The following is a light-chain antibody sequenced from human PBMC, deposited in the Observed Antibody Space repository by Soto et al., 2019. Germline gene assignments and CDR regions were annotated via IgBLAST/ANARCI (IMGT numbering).Light chain of an antibody. CDR3: QQYNNWPYT. CDR2: GAS. J-gene: IGKJ2*01. CDR1: QSVSSN. V-gene: IGKV3-15*01. Sequence: EIVMTQSPATLSVSPGERAALSCRASQSVSSNFAWYQQKPGQAPRLLIYGASTRATGIPARFSGSGSGTEFTRTISSLQFEDFAVYYCQQYNNWPYTFGQGTKLEIK.